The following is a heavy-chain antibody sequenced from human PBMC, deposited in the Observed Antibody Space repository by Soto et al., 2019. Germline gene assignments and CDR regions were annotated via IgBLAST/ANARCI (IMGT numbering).Heavy chain of an antibody. CDR3: AREEQLVRFMDV. CDR2: IIPIFGTA. V-gene: IGHV1-69*06. J-gene: IGHJ6*02. Sequence: ASVKVSCKASGGTFSSYAISWVRQAPGQGLEWMGGIIPIFGTANYAQKFQGRVTITADKSTSTAYMELSSLRSEDTAVYYCAREEQLVRFMDVWGQGTTVTVYS. D-gene: IGHD6-6*01. CDR1: GGTFSSYA.